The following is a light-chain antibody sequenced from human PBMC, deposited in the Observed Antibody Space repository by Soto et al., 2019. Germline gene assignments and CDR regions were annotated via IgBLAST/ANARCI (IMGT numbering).Light chain of an antibody. V-gene: IGKV3-15*01. CDR3: QHYNSWPQT. Sequence: DIVMTQSPATLSVSPGERATLSCRASQSVRSNLAWYQQKPGQAPRLLIYGASTRPTGIPSRFSGSGSGTDFTLTISSLQSEDFAVYYCQHYNSWPQTFGQGTKVEIK. J-gene: IGKJ1*01. CDR2: GAS. CDR1: QSVRSN.